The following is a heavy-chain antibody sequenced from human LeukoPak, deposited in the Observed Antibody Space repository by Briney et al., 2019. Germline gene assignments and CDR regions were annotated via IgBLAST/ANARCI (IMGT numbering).Heavy chain of an antibody. V-gene: IGHV3-7*01. CDR1: GFTFSTYW. J-gene: IGHJ6*02. Sequence: PGGSLRLSCAASGFTFSTYWMSWVRQAPGRGLEWVANIKQDGSLKYYVGSVKGRFTISRDNAKNSLYLQMNSLRAEDTAVYYCASLNYYDSSGYYFGRQSPYSYGMDVWGQGTTVTVSS. CDR3: ASLNYYDSSGYYFGRQSPYSYGMDV. D-gene: IGHD3-22*01. CDR2: IKQDGSLK.